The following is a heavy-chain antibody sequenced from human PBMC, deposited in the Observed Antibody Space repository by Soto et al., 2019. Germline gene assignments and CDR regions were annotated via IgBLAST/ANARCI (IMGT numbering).Heavy chain of an antibody. D-gene: IGHD6-19*01. V-gene: IGHV4-4*07. CDR3: ARDREAGYNFYYGMDV. J-gene: IGHJ6*02. Sequence: SETLSLTCSVSGADINTYFWTWIRQPAGKGLEWIGRIYTSASINYNPSLRGRVTLSVDTSTNQVSLKLASVTAADTAVYYCARDREAGYNFYYGMDVWGQGTTVTVSS. CDR2: IYTSASI. CDR1: GADINTYF.